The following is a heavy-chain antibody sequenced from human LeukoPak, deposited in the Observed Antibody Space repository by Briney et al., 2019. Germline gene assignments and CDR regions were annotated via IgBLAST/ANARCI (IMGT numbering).Heavy chain of an antibody. Sequence: AGGSLRLSCAASGFTFSTHLMHWARQAPGKGLEWVSRMNSDGSSSSYADSVKGRFTISRDNAKNTLYLQMNSLRAEDTAVYYCARGGDGSNIYWYFDLWGRGTLVTVSS. CDR3: ARGGDGSNIYWYFDL. CDR2: MNSDGSSS. V-gene: IGHV3-74*01. D-gene: IGHD5-24*01. CDR1: GFTFSTHL. J-gene: IGHJ2*01.